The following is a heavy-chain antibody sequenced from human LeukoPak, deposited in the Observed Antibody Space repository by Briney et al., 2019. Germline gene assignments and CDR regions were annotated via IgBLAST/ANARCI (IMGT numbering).Heavy chain of an antibody. Sequence: GGSLRLSCAASGFTFSSYAMSWVRQAPGKGLEWVSSISSSSSYIYYADSVKGRFTISRDNAKNSLYLQMNSLRAEDTAVYYCARDSLLLRDAFDIWGQGTMVTVSS. CDR1: GFTFSSYA. CDR2: ISSSSSYI. J-gene: IGHJ3*02. V-gene: IGHV3-21*01. CDR3: ARDSLLLRDAFDI. D-gene: IGHD3-22*01.